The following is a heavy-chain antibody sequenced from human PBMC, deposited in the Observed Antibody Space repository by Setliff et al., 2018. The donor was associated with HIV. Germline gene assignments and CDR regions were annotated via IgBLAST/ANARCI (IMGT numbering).Heavy chain of an antibody. D-gene: IGHD2-15*01. Sequence: ASVKVSCKASGYNFTDYAIHWVRQAPGQRLEWMGWINVANGNTKSSQKFQNRVTIARDTATNTAYMALNSLRSEDTAVYYCAREHGEYCSGGTCYHHYYFDYWGPGTLVTVSS. V-gene: IGHV1-3*01. CDR3: AREHGEYCSGGTCYHHYYFDY. CDR1: GYNFTDYA. CDR2: INVANGNT. J-gene: IGHJ4*02.